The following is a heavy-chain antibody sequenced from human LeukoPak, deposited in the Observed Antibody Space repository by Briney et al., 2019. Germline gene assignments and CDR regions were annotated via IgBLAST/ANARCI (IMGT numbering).Heavy chain of an antibody. Sequence: GGSLRLSCAASGFTFSNAWMTWVRQAPGKGLEWVASISPDGGEIHYVDSVKGRFTISRDNAKNSLYLQMNSLRDEDTAIYYCARDPYNGNYGDFYYYYMDVWGKGTTVTISS. V-gene: IGHV3-7*01. J-gene: IGHJ6*03. D-gene: IGHD1-26*01. CDR3: ARDPYNGNYGDFYYYYMDV. CDR2: ISPDGGEI. CDR1: GFTFSNAW.